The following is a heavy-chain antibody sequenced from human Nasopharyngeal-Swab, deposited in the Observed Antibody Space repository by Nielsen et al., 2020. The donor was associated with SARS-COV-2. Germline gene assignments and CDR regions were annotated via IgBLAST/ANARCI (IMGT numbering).Heavy chain of an antibody. Sequence: SSVKVPCKASRGTLSSYAISWVRHAPGQGIEWMGGIIPIFGTANYAQKFQGRVTITADESTSTAYMELSSLRSEDTAVYYCARDKGIAVAGMEAVDYYYGMDVWGQGTTVTVSS. J-gene: IGHJ6*02. V-gene: IGHV1-69*13. CDR1: RGTLSSYA. D-gene: IGHD6-19*01. CDR3: ARDKGIAVAGMEAVDYYYGMDV. CDR2: IIPIFGTA.